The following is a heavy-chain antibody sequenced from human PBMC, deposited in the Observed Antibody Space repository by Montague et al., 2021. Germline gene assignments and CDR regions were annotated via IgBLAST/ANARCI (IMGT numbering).Heavy chain of an antibody. Sequence: SLRLSCAASGFPFSSYAMSWVRQAPGKGLEWVSTLTSNGAYTYHADAVEGRFTISRDNSKNTLYLQMNSLRAEDTAVYFCANEGTTSPGYLQYWGQGTLVTVSS. CDR2: LTSNGAYT. J-gene: IGHJ1*01. CDR1: GFPFSSYA. CDR3: ANEGTTSPGYLQY. D-gene: IGHD1-1*01. V-gene: IGHV3-23*01.